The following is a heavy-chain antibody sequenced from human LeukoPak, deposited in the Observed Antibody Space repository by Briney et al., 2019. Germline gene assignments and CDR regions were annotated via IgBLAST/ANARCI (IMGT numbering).Heavy chain of an antibody. V-gene: IGHV3-23*01. CDR2: ISGGGDDR. D-gene: IGHD6-19*01. J-gene: IGHJ4*02. CDR3: ARAGRQWLVLGY. Sequence: PGGSLRLSCAASGFTFSSYGMTWVRQAPGKGLEWVSIISGGGDDRYYADSVKGRFTISRDNSKNTVYLQMNSLRAEDTAVYYCARAGRQWLVLGYWGQGTLVTVSS. CDR1: GFTFSSYG.